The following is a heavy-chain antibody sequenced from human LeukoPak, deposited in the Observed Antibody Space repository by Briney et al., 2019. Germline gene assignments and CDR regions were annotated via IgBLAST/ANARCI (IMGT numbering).Heavy chain of an antibody. D-gene: IGHD2-2*01. Sequence: ASVKLSCKSSGFTFTSYGFSWVRQAPGQGLEWMGWISAYNGNTNYAENFQGRSTMTTDTSTSTAYMDLRSLRADDTAVYYCARGGLSSRIDYWGQGTLVTVSS. CDR3: ARGGLSSRIDY. CDR1: GFTFTSYG. J-gene: IGHJ4*02. V-gene: IGHV1-18*01. CDR2: ISAYNGNT.